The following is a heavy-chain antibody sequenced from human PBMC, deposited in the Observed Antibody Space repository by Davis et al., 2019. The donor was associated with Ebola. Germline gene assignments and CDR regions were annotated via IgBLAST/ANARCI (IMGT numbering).Heavy chain of an antibody. Sequence: GESLKISCKGSGYSSTNYWIGWVRQMPGKGLEWMGTIYLDDSDARYSPSFQGQVTISADKSTNTAYLQWSSLKASDTAMYYCARRYCSSTSCYYHYYGMDVWGQGTTVTVSS. CDR3: ARRYCSSTSCYYHYYGMDV. J-gene: IGHJ6*02. CDR2: IYLDDSDA. CDR1: GYSSTNYW. D-gene: IGHD2-2*01. V-gene: IGHV5-51*01.